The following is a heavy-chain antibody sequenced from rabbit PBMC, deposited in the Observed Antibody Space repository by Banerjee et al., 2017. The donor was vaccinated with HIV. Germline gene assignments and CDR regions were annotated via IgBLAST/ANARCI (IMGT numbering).Heavy chain of an antibody. D-gene: IGHD7-1*01. J-gene: IGHJ4*01. CDR1: GFSFSSYYY. Sequence: QEQLVESGGGLVQPEGSLTLTCTASGFSFSSYYYMCWVRQAPGKGLEWIGCINVGSGSTYYASWAKARFTISKTSSTTVTLQMTSLTAADTATYFCARSASYSTNENLWGQGTLVTIS. V-gene: IGHV1S45*01. CDR2: INVGSGST. CDR3: ARSASYSTNENL.